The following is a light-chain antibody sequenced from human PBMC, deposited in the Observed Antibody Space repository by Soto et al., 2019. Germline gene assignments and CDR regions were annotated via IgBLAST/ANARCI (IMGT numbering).Light chain of an antibody. CDR2: INN. J-gene: IGLJ2*01. CDR1: SSNIGSNT. Sequence: QSVLTQPPSASGTPGQRVTISCSGSSSNIGSNTVNWYQQLPGTTPRLLIYINNQRPSGVPDRFSGSKSGTSASLAISGLQSEVEADYYCAAWDDSLNGVVFGGGTKLTVL. CDR3: AAWDDSLNGVV. V-gene: IGLV1-44*01.